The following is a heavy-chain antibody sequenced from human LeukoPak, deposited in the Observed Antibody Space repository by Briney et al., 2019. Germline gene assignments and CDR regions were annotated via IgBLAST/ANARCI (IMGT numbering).Heavy chain of an antibody. Sequence: GGSLKLSCAASGFTFSSYEMNWVRQAPGKGLEWVSYISSSGSTIYYADSAKGRFTISRDNAKNSLYLQMNSLRAEDTAVYYCASQILYYGSGSPSDAFDIWGQGTMVTVSS. D-gene: IGHD3-10*01. V-gene: IGHV3-48*03. CDR3: ASQILYYGSGSPSDAFDI. CDR1: GFTFSSYE. CDR2: ISSSGSTI. J-gene: IGHJ3*02.